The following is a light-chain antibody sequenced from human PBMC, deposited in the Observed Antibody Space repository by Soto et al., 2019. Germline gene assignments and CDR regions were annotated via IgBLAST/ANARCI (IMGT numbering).Light chain of an antibody. Sequence: QSALTQPPSASGSPGQSVTISCTGTSSDVGGYNYVSWYQQHPGKAPKLMISEVSKRPSGVPDRFSGSKSGNTASLTVSGLQDEDDADYYCSSFAGNNNLVFGGGTQLTVL. CDR1: SSDVGGYNY. CDR2: EVS. CDR3: SSFAGNNNLV. J-gene: IGLJ2*01. V-gene: IGLV2-8*01.